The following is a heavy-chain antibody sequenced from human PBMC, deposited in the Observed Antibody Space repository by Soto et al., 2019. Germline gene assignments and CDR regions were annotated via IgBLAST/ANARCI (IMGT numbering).Heavy chain of an antibody. V-gene: IGHV3-30*18. Sequence: QVQLVESGGGVVQPGRSLRLSCAASGFTFSSCGMHWVRQAPGKGLEWVAVISYDGSNKYYADSVKGRFTISRDNSKNTLYLRMNSLRAEDTAVYYCAKDRSAAGNDWFDPWGQGTLVTVSS. CDR3: AKDRSAAGNDWFDP. J-gene: IGHJ5*02. CDR1: GFTFSSCG. CDR2: ISYDGSNK. D-gene: IGHD6-13*01.